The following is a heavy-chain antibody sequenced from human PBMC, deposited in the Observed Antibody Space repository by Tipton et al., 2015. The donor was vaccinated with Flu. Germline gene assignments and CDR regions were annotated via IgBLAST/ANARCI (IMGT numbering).Heavy chain of an antibody. CDR2: IYTNTNT. V-gene: IGHV4-61*02. J-gene: IGHJ4*02. CDR1: GDSISRGSYY. D-gene: IGHD1-14*01. Sequence: TLSLTCTVSGDSISRGSYYYNWIRQPAGEGLEWIGRIYTNTNTNYKASLKSRVTISIDRSKNQFSLRLSSVTAADTAVYYCARSRIPEPSPFYWGQGTRVTVSS. CDR3: ARSRIPEPSPFY.